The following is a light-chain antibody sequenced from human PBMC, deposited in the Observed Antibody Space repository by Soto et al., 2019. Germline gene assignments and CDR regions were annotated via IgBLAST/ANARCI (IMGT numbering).Light chain of an antibody. CDR3: QQYDTYST. CDR1: QSISNR. J-gene: IGKJ1*01. Sequence: DIQMTQSPSTLSASVGDRVTITCRASQSISNRLAWYHQKPGKTPNLLIYDASNLGSGVPSMFSGSRSGTEFTLTISSLQPDDFATYYCQQYDTYSTFGQGTKVDIK. V-gene: IGKV1-5*01. CDR2: DAS.